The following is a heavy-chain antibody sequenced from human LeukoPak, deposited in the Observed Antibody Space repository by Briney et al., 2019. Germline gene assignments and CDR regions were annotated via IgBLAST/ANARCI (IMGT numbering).Heavy chain of an antibody. D-gene: IGHD1-26*01. CDR3: AKDRSIGTYYTFDH. CDR1: GFTFSTYT. V-gene: IGHV3-23*01. J-gene: IGHJ4*02. CDR2: ISGSGGRT. Sequence: GGSLRLSCAASGFTFSTYTMSWVRQAPGKGVEWVSCISGSGGRTHYADSVKGRFTISRDNSKNTMNLQMNSLRAEDTAVYYCAKDRSIGTYYTFDHWGQGTLVTVSS.